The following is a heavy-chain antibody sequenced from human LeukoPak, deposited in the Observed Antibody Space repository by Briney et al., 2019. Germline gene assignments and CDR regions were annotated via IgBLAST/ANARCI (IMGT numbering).Heavy chain of an antibody. CDR1: GYTFTTED. V-gene: IGHV1-8*03. CDR2: INPDSGDT. CDR3: TRGWTH. Sequence: ASVKVSCKASGYTFTTEDINWVRQATGQGLEWMGWINPDSGDTGYAQKFQGRVTNSRSTSIRTAYMELSNLRPEDTAVYYCTRGWTHWGQGTLVTVSS. J-gene: IGHJ4*02. D-gene: IGHD1-1*01.